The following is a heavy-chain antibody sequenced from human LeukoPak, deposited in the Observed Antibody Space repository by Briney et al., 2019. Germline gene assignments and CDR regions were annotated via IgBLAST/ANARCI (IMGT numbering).Heavy chain of an antibody. Sequence: SLSLSCAASRFTFRSCCMHWVRQAPAKGLAGVAYIQYDGNNEQYADSVKGRFSISRDSSKNILYLQMNSLRAEDTAVYYCAKDRCSNGVGCYYYYMDVWGKGTTVTISS. V-gene: IGHV3-30*02. CDR2: IQYDGNNE. J-gene: IGHJ6*03. CDR1: RFTFRSCC. D-gene: IGHD2-8*01. CDR3: AKDRCSNGVGCYYYYMDV.